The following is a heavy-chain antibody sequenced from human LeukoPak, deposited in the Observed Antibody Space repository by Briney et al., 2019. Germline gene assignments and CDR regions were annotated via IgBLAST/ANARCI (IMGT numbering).Heavy chain of an antibody. CDR2: IYSGGST. Sequence: GGSLRLSCAASGFTVSSNYMSWVRQAPGKGLEWVSVIYSGGSTYYADSVKGRFTISRDNSKNTLCLQMNSLRAEDTAVYYCARGSSSGSYTWFDHWGQGTLVTVSS. V-gene: IGHV3-53*01. CDR3: ARGSSSGSYTWFDH. CDR1: GFTVSSNY. J-gene: IGHJ5*02. D-gene: IGHD3-10*01.